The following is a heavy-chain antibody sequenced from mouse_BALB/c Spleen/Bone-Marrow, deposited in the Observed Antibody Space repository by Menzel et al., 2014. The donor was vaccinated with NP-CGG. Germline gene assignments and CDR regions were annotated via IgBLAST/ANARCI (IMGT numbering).Heavy chain of an antibody. D-gene: IGHD1-1*01. CDR1: GLDFSRYW. J-gene: IGHJ1*01. CDR2: INPDSSTI. Sequence: EVKVEESGGGLVQPGGSLKLSCAASGLDFSRYWMSWVRQAPGKGLEWIGEINPDSSTINYTPSLKDKFIISRDNAKNTLYLQMSKVRSEDTALYYCARLNYYGSLFVWGAGTTVTVSS. CDR3: ARLNYYGSLFV. V-gene: IGHV4-1*02.